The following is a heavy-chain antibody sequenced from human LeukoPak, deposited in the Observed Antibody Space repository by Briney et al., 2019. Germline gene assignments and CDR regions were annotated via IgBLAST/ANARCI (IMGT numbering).Heavy chain of an antibody. CDR3: ASTRIAAAGNQIFDY. CDR2: MNPNSGNT. J-gene: IGHJ4*02. Sequence: ASVKVSCKASGYTFTSYDINWVRQATGQGLEWMGWMNPNSGNTGYAQKFQGRVTITRNTSISTAHMELSSLRSEDTAVYYCASTRIAAAGNQIFDYWGQGTLVTVSS. V-gene: IGHV1-8*03. D-gene: IGHD6-13*01. CDR1: GYTFTSYD.